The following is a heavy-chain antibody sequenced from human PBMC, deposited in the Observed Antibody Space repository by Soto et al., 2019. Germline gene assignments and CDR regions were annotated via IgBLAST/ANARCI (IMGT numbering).Heavy chain of an antibody. D-gene: IGHD5-12*01. CDR3: ARARSGYDYFDY. CDR1: GGAISSGDYY. V-gene: IGHV4-30-4*01. J-gene: IGHJ4*02. CDR2: IYYSGIT. Sequence: SSETLSRTCTVSGGAISSGDYYWSWIRQPPGKGLEWIGYIYYSGITYYNPSLKSRVTISVDTSKNQFSLKLSSVTAADTAVYYCARARSGYDYFDYWGQGTLVTVSS.